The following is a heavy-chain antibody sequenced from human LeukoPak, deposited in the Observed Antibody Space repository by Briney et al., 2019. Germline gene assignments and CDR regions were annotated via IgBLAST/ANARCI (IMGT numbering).Heavy chain of an antibody. CDR2: IIPIFGTA. V-gene: IGHV1-69*13. CDR3: ARDGVVGALPFDY. D-gene: IGHD1-26*01. CDR1: GGTFSSYA. Sequence: ASVKVSCKASGGTFSSYAISWVRQAPGQGLEWMGGIIPIFGTANYAQKFQGRVTITADESTSTAYMELSSLRPEDTAVYYCARDGVVGALPFDYWGQGTLVTVSS. J-gene: IGHJ4*02.